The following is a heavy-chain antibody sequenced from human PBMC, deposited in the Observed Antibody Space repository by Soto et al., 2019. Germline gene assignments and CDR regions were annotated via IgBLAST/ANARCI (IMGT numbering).Heavy chain of an antibody. CDR3: AKEGYSDYVGRGFDH. D-gene: IGHD4-17*01. Sequence: PSETLSLTCTVSGAFVSSVGHYWSWIHQHPGEALELIGYIYSSGTTHHSRSFRSRATLSLDTSKNQFSLRLSSVTAADTAIYYCAKEGYSDYVGRGFDHWGQGSLVTVSS. CDR2: IYSSGTT. CDR1: GAFVSSVGHY. J-gene: IGHJ4*02. V-gene: IGHV4-31*03.